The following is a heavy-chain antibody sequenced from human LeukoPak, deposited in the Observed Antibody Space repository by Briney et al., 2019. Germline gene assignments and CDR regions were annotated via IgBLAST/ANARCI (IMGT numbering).Heavy chain of an antibody. CDR3: AKTDSSGYFDY. D-gene: IGHD3-22*01. J-gene: IGHJ4*02. CDR1: GFTFSRHG. CDR2: ISGSGGST. V-gene: IGHV3-23*01. Sequence: GRSLRLSCAASGFTFSRHGVHWVRQAPGKGLEWVSAISGSGGSTYYADSVKGRFTISRDNSKNTLYLQMNSLRAEDTAVYYCAKTDSSGYFDYWGQGTLVTVSS.